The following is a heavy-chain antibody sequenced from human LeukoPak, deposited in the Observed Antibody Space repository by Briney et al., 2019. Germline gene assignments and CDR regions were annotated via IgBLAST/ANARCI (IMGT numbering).Heavy chain of an antibody. CDR2: ISHDGSNK. Sequence: GGSLRLSCAASGFTFSNYGMHWLRQAPGKGLEWVAVISHDGSNKYYADSVKGRFTISRDNSKNTLYLQMNSLRAEDTAVYYCARGLERGTTDGLPDYWGQGTLVTVSS. CDR1: GFTFSNYG. J-gene: IGHJ4*02. V-gene: IGHV3-30*03. CDR3: ARGLERGTTDGLPDY. D-gene: IGHD2-2*01.